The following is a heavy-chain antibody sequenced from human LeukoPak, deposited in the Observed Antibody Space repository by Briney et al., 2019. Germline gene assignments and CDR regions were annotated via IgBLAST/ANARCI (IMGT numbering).Heavy chain of an antibody. V-gene: IGHV4-39*07. CDR1: GGSISSSSYY. CDR3: ARDIGYSSGWHTRSSFDY. Sequence: SETLSLTCTVSGGSISSSSYYWGWIRQPPGTGLEWIGSIYYSGSTYYNPSLESRVTISVDTSKNQFSLKLSSVTAADTAVYYCARDIGYSSGWHTRSSFDYWGQGTLVTVSS. CDR2: IYYSGST. D-gene: IGHD6-19*01. J-gene: IGHJ4*02.